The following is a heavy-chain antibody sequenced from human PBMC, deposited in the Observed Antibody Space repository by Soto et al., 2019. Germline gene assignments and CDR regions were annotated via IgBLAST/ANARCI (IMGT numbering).Heavy chain of an antibody. CDR2: IYTSGST. V-gene: IGHV4-4*07. J-gene: IGHJ3*02. CDR1: GGSISSYY. CDR3: ARDRITLANDAFDI. D-gene: IGHD3-10*01. Sequence: TLSLTCTVSGGSISSYYWSWIRQPAGKGLEWIGRIYTSGSTNYNPSPKSRVTMSVDTSKNQFSLNLSSVTAAADTAVYYCARDRITLANDAFDIWGQGTMVTVSS.